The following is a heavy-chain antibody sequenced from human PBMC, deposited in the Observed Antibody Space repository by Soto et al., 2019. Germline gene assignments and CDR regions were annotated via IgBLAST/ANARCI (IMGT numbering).Heavy chain of an antibody. Sequence: PGGSLRLSCAASGFSFSYYYMNWIRQAPGKGLEWVSYISSSGITIYYADSVKGRFTISRDNAKNSLYLQMNSLRAEDTAVYYCATSRDWDFDYWGQGTLVTVSS. V-gene: IGHV3-11*01. D-gene: IGHD2-21*02. CDR1: GFSFSYYY. CDR2: ISSSGITI. CDR3: ATSRDWDFDY. J-gene: IGHJ4*02.